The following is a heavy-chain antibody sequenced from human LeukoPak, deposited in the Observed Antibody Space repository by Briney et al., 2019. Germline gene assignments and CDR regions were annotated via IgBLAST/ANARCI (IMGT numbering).Heavy chain of an antibody. D-gene: IGHD1-26*01. V-gene: IGHV4-34*01. CDR3: ARHLEEGSYKAFDI. J-gene: IGHJ3*02. CDR2: INHSGST. Sequence: PGGSLRLSCAASGFTFSSYGMHWVRQPPGKGLEWIGEINHSGSTNYNPSLKSRVTISVDTSKNQFSLKLSSVTAADTAVYYCARHLEEGSYKAFDIWGQGTMVTVSS. CDR1: GFTFSSYG.